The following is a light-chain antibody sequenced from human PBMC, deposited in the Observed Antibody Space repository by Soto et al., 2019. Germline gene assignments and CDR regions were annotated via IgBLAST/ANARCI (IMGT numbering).Light chain of an antibody. J-gene: IGKJ2*01. CDR3: QQYNNWPPRVT. CDR1: QSVSSN. Sequence: EIVMTQSPATLSVSPGERATLSCRASQSVSSNLAWYQQKPGQAPRLLIYGASTRATGIPARFSGSGSGTEFTLTISILQSEDFAVYYCQQYNNWPPRVTCGQGTKLEIK. V-gene: IGKV3-15*01. CDR2: GAS.